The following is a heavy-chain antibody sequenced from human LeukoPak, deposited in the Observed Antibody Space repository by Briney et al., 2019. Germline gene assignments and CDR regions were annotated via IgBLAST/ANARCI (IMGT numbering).Heavy chain of an antibody. J-gene: IGHJ4*02. V-gene: IGHV3-23*01. Sequence: PGGSLRLSCAASGFTFSNYAMNWVRQAPGKGLERVSSVDKNDATTNYADSVRRRFTISRDNSKNTLHLQMSSLRAEDKAVYYCAKYNGQLLEQWYYDYWGQGTMVTVSS. CDR1: GFTFSNYA. CDR2: VDKNDATT. D-gene: IGHD1/OR15-1a*01. CDR3: AKYNGQLLEQWYYDY.